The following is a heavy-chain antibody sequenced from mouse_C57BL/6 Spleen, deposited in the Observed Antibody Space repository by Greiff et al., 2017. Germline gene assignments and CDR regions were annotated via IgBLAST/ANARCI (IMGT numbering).Heavy chain of an antibody. CDR2: IDPETGGT. CDR3: TNPYGSSSWCAY. V-gene: IGHV1-15*01. CDR1: GYTFTDYE. J-gene: IGHJ3*01. D-gene: IGHD1-1*01. Sequence: VQLQQSGAELVRPGASVTLSCKASGYTFTDYEMHWVKQTPVHGLEWIGAIDPETGGTAYNQKFKGKAILTADKSSSTAYMELRSLTSEDSAVYYCTNPYGSSSWCAYWGQGTLVTVSA.